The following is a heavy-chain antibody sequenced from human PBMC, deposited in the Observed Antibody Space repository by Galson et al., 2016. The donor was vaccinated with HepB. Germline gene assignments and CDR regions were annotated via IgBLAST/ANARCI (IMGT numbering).Heavy chain of an antibody. CDR1: GGTFSNYV. Sequence: SVKVSCKASGGTFSNYVISWVRQAPGQGLEWMGGIIPIFGPANYAQKFQGRVTITADESTSTAYMELSSLRSDDTAVYYCARDPQYYGMDVWGQGTTVTVSS. V-gene: IGHV1-69*13. CDR2: IIPIFGPA. J-gene: IGHJ6*02. CDR3: ARDPQYYGMDV.